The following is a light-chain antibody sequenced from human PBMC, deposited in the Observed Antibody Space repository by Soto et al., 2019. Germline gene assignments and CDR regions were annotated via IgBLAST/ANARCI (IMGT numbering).Light chain of an antibody. J-gene: IGKJ1*01. CDR1: QGIGDT. CDR3: HQYGNSPLT. V-gene: IGKV3-20*01. Sequence: EVVMRQAPATLSVSPGERATLSCRASQGIGDTLAWYQHKPGQAPRLLIYGAFNRATGIPDRFSGSGSGTDFTLTISRLEPEDFAVYYCHQYGNSPLTFGHGTKVDIK. CDR2: GAF.